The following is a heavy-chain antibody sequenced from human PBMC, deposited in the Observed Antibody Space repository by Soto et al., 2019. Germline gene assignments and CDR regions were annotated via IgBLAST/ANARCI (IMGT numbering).Heavy chain of an antibody. J-gene: IGHJ4*02. D-gene: IGHD3-10*01. CDR3: AKARGAMVRGAAFYFDY. Sequence: GGSLRLSCAASGFTFTIYAMSWVRQAPGKGLEWVSAITGSGGSTYYADSVKGRFTISRDNSKNTLYLQMNSLRAEDTAVYYCAKARGAMVRGAAFYFDYWGQGALVTVSS. CDR1: GFTFTIYA. CDR2: ITGSGGST. V-gene: IGHV3-23*01.